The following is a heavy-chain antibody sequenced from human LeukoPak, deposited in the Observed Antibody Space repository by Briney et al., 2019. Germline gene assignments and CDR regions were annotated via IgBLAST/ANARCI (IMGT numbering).Heavy chain of an antibody. CDR1: GGSISSSSYY. CDR2: IYYSGST. J-gene: IGHJ4*02. D-gene: IGHD3-9*01. V-gene: IGHV4-39*01. CDR3: ARQMGYFDILTPPVY. Sequence: SETLSLTCTASGGSISSSSYYWGWIGQPPGKGLEWIGSIYYSGSTYYNPSLKSRVTICVDTSKNQFSLKLSSVTAADTAVYYCARQMGYFDILTPPVYWGQGTLVTVSS.